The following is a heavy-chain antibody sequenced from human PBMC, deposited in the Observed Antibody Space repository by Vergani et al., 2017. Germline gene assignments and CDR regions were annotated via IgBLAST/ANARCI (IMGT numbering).Heavy chain of an antibody. V-gene: IGHV4-59*01. J-gene: IGHJ6*03. CDR3: ARAIPPGSFSIVGYYMDV. D-gene: IGHD3-22*01. CDR2: IYYSGST. CDR1: GGSISSYY. Sequence: QVQLQESGPGLVKPSETLSLTCTVSGGSISSYYWSWIRQPPEKGLEWIGYIYYSGSTNYNPSLKSRVTISVDTSKNQFSLKLSSVTAADTAVYYCARAIPPGSFSIVGYYMDVWGKGTTVTVSS.